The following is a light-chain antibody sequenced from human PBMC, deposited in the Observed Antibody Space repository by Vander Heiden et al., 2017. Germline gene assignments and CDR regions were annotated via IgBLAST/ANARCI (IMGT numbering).Light chain of an antibody. J-gene: IGKJ1*01. Sequence: EIVLTQSPGTLSLSPGERATLSCRASQSVSSSYLAWYQQKPGQAPRLFIYGASSRATGNPDRFSGSGSGTDFTLTISRLEPEDFAVYYCQQDGNSPWTFGQGTKVEIK. V-gene: IGKV3-20*01. CDR3: QQDGNSPWT. CDR2: GAS. CDR1: QSVSSSY.